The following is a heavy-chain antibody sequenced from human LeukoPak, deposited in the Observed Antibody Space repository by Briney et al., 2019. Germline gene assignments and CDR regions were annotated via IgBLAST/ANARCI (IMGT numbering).Heavy chain of an antibody. V-gene: IGHV3-30-3*01. D-gene: IGHD3-10*01. CDR2: ISYDGSNK. CDR1: GFTFSSYA. CDR3: ASLLFGSFQH. J-gene: IGHJ1*01. Sequence: GGSLRLSCAASGFTFSSYAMHWVRQAPGKGLEWVAVISYDGSNKYYADSVKGRFTISRDNSKNTLYLQMNSLRAEDTGVYYCASLLFGSFQHWGQGTLVTVSS.